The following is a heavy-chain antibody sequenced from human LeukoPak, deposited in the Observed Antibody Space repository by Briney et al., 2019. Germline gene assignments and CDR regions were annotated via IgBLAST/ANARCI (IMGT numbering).Heavy chain of an antibody. Sequence: SETLSLTCTVSGGSISSGSYYWSWIRQPAGKGLEWIGRIYTSGSTNYNPSLKSRVTMSVDTSKNQFSLKLSSVTAADTAVYYCARVRGYYDSSGYWVDGWFDPWGQGTLVTVSS. CDR3: ARVRGYYDSSGYWVDGWFDP. D-gene: IGHD3-22*01. CDR2: IYTSGST. J-gene: IGHJ5*02. V-gene: IGHV4-61*02. CDR1: GGSISSGSYY.